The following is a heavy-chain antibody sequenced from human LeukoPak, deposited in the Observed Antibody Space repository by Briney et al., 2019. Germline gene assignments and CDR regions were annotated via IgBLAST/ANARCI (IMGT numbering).Heavy chain of an antibody. CDR3: ARGGYYAATDI. D-gene: IGHD3-3*01. CDR1: GLTFSSHA. V-gene: IGHV3-64*02. CDR2: IVSNGGNT. Sequence: GGSLRLSCAAAGLTFSSHAVHWVRQAPGKGLEYVSAIVSNGGNTYYADSVRGRFTISRDNSKDTVYLQMGSLRPENAAVYYCARGGYYAATDIWGQGALVTVSS. J-gene: IGHJ4*02.